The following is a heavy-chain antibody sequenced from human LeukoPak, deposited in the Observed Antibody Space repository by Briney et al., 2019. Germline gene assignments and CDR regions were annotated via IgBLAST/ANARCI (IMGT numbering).Heavy chain of an antibody. CDR1: GGSISSYY. CDR3: ARESTEVTGFDY. V-gene: IGHV4-59*01. CDR2: IYYSGST. Sequence: SETLSLTCTVSGGSISSYYWSWIRQPPGKGLEWIGYIYYSGSTNYNPSLKSRVTISVDTSKNQFSLKLSSVTAADTAVYYCARESTEVTGFDYWGQGTLVTVPS. J-gene: IGHJ4*02.